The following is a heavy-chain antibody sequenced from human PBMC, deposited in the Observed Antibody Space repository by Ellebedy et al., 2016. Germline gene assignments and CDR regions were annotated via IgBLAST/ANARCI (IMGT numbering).Heavy chain of an antibody. V-gene: IGHV3-9*01. J-gene: IGHJ4*02. CDR1: GFTFNDYA. CDR3: AKGTMDYFYH. D-gene: IGHD4/OR15-4a*01. Sequence: SLKISXAGSGFTFNDYALHWVRQAPGKGLEWVSGISWDSAVIGYGGSVKGRFTISKDSAKNYLYLQMNSLRPGDTAFYYCAKGTMDYFYHWGQGTLVTVSS. CDR2: ISWDSAVI.